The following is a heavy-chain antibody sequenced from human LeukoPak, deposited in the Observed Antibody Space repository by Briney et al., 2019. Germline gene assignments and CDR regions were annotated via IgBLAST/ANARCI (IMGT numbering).Heavy chain of an antibody. Sequence: SETLSFTCTVSGGSISSYYWSWLRQPPGKGLEWIGYIYYSGSTNYNPSLKSRVTISVETSKNQFSLKLSPVPAADTAVYYCARDKGSYYDSSGYYYYCDHGGGRTLVSVST. CDR3: ARDKGSYYDSSGYYYYCDH. D-gene: IGHD3-22*01. V-gene: IGHV4-59*12. CDR2: IYYSGST. CDR1: GGSISSYY. J-gene: IGHJ4*02.